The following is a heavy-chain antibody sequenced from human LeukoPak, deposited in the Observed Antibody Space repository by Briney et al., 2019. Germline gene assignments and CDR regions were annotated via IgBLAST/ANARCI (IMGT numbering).Heavy chain of an antibody. D-gene: IGHD1-26*01. CDR2: IFYIGST. CDR1: GDSLSNYY. V-gene: IGHV4-59*01. J-gene: IGHJ4*02. Sequence: SETLSLTCTVSGDSLSNYYWSWIRQTPEKGLEWIGYIFYIGSTTYNPSLKSRVTISVDTSKNQVSLKLTSVTAADTAVYYCARTSQVGNTRFCFFDYWGQGSLVTVSS. CDR3: ARTSQVGNTRFCFFDY.